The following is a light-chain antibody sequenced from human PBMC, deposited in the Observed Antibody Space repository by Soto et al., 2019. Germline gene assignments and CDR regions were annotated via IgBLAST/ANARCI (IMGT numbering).Light chain of an antibody. Sequence: EIVLTQSPGTLSFSPGERATLTCRASQSLSDYQLAWYQQKPGQPPKLLIYGASWRATGIPDRISGSVYGTDFTLTIARLEPEDFAVYFCQQYGDSPAITFGQGTRLEIK. CDR1: QSLSDYQ. CDR2: GAS. J-gene: IGKJ5*01. V-gene: IGKV3-20*01. CDR3: QQYGDSPAIT.